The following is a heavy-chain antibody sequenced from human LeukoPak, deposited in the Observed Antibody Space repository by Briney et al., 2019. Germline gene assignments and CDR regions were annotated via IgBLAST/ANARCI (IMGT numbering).Heavy chain of an antibody. CDR3: AKDPGVGYCSSTSCYGDY. CDR1: GFTFSSYG. D-gene: IGHD2-2*01. V-gene: IGHV3-30*02. Sequence: GGSLRLSCAASGFTFSSYGMHWVRQAPGKGLEWVAFIRYDGSNKYYADSVKGRFTISRDNSKNTLYLQMSSLRAEDTAVYYCAKDPGVGYCSSTSCYGDYWGQGTLVTVSS. CDR2: IRYDGSNK. J-gene: IGHJ4*02.